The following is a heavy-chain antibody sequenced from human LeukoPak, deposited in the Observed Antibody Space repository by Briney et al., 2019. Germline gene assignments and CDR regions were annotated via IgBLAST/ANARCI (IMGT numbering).Heavy chain of an antibody. Sequence: SETPSLTCAVYGGSFSGYYWSWIRQPPGKGLEWIGEINHSGSTNYNPSLKSRVTISVDKSKNQFSLKLSSVTAADTAVYYCARVSYYDSSDNRGAFDYWGQGTLVTVSS. J-gene: IGHJ4*02. V-gene: IGHV4-34*01. CDR2: INHSGST. CDR1: GGSFSGYY. CDR3: ARVSYYDSSDNRGAFDY. D-gene: IGHD3-22*01.